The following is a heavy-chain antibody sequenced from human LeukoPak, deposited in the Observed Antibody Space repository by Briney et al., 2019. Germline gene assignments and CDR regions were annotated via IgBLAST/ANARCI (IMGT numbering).Heavy chain of an antibody. CDR2: INDDTP. CDR3: AKEHDLWHEEGNWFDT. V-gene: IGHV3-23*01. D-gene: IGHD3-3*01. J-gene: IGHJ5*02. CDR1: GFTFSPYS. Sequence: GGSLRLSCTTSGFTFSPYSMSWVRQSPGKRLEWVSAINDDTPYYADSVKGRFTVSRDNSRDTLYLQLNSLRAEDTAIYYCAKEHDLWHEEGNWFDTWGQGVLVTVSS.